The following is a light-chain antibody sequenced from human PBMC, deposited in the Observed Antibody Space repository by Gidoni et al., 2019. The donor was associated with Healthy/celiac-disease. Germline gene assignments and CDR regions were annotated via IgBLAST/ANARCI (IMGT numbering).Light chain of an antibody. CDR3: QHSYSTPRT. CDR1: QSISSY. V-gene: IGKV1-39*01. CDR2: AAF. J-gene: IGKJ4*01. Sequence: DMQMRQSPSSLSASVGDRVTIPCRASQSISSYLNWYQQKPEKAPKLLIYAAFSLPRGVPSRFSGSDAATAFTLTISSQQPEYFATYYYQHSYSTPRTFGGGTKVEIK.